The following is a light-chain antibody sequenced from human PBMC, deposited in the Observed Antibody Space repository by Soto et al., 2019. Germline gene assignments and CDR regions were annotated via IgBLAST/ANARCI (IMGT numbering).Light chain of an antibody. CDR2: DAS. J-gene: IGKJ5*01. Sequence: IVLTQSPATLSLSPGERATLSCRASQSVSSYLAWYQQKPGQAPRLLIYDASNRATGIPARFSGSGSGTDFTLTISSLEPEDFAVYYCQPRSNWPPITFGQGTRLETK. V-gene: IGKV3-11*01. CDR3: QPRSNWPPIT. CDR1: QSVSSY.